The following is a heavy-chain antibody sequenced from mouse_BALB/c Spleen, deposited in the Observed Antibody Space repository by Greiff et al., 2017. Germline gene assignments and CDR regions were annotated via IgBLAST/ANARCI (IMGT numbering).Heavy chain of an antibody. Sequence: EVQLVESGGGLVKPGGSLKLSCAASGFTFSSYAMSWVRQTPEKRLEWVASISSGGSTYYPDSVKGRFTISRDNARNILYLQMSSLRSEDTAMYYCARGGVYYDYDLPWFAYWGQGTLGTVSA. D-gene: IGHD2-4*01. CDR2: ISSGGST. CDR3: ARGGVYYDYDLPWFAY. V-gene: IGHV5-6-5*01. J-gene: IGHJ3*01. CDR1: GFTFSSYA.